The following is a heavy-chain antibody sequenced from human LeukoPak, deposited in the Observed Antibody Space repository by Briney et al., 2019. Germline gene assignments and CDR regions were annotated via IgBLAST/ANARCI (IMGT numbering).Heavy chain of an antibody. Sequence: GGSLRLSCAASGFTFSSYSMNWVRQAPGKGLEWVSSISSSSSYIYYADSVKGRFTISRDNAKNSLYLQMNSLRAEDAAVYYCVRDSSAAAGDYWGQGTLVTVSS. J-gene: IGHJ4*02. D-gene: IGHD6-13*01. CDR3: VRDSSAAAGDY. CDR2: ISSSSSYI. V-gene: IGHV3-21*01. CDR1: GFTFSSYS.